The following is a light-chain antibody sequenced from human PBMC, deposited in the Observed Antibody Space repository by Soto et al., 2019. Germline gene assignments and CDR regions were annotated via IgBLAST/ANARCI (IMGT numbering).Light chain of an antibody. J-gene: IGKJ5*01. CDR1: QSLLDSNGNNH. Sequence: DIVMTQSTLSLPVIPGEPASISCWSSQSLLDSNGNNHLNWYLQKPGQSPQVLISLGSNRASGVTDRCSGSGSGTDFTLKISSVEAEAVGVYYCMQSLLTLLTFGQGTRLEIK. V-gene: IGKV2-28*01. CDR3: MQSLLTLLT. CDR2: LGS.